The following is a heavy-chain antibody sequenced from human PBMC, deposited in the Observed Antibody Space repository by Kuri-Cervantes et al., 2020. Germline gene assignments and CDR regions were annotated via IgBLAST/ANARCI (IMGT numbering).Heavy chain of an antibody. J-gene: IGHJ4*02. Sequence: GSLRLSCAVYGGSFSSYYWNWVRQPPGKGLEWIGYFSHSGSTNSNPSLKSRVTISVDTSKNNFSLKLSSVTAADTAVYYCVGVVGATRGIHFWGQGTLVTVSS. CDR3: VGVVGATRGIHF. CDR2: FSHSGST. CDR1: GGSFSSYY. V-gene: IGHV4-59*01. D-gene: IGHD1-26*01.